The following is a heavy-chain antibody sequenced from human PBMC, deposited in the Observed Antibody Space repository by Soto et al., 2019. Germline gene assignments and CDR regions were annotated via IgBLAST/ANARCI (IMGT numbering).Heavy chain of an antibody. J-gene: IGHJ5*02. Sequence: PWGSLRLSCAGSGFTFGDSYMGWIGQAPGKGLEWLSYISVGSRYPAYADSVKARFTIPRDNAKRSLYLHMMRLADEDTALYYCVGGGGRGLFDPWGQGTMVTVSS. CDR3: VGGGGRGLFDP. D-gene: IGHD2-15*01. V-gene: IGHV3-11*06. CDR2: ISVGSRYP. CDR1: GFTFGDSY.